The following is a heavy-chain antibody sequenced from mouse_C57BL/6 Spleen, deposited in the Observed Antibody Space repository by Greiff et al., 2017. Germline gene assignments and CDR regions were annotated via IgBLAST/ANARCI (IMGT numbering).Heavy chain of an antibody. CDR1: GYTFTEYT. J-gene: IGHJ4*01. Sequence: VQLQQSGAELVKPGASVKLSCKASGYTFTEYTIHWVKQRSGQGLEWIGWFYPGSGSIKYNEKFKDKATLTADKSSSTAYLELSRLTSEDSAVYFCARHEEAYDYDVYYAMDYWGQGTSVTVSS. V-gene: IGHV1-62-2*01. CDR2: FYPGSGSI. D-gene: IGHD2-4*01. CDR3: ARHEEAYDYDVYYAMDY.